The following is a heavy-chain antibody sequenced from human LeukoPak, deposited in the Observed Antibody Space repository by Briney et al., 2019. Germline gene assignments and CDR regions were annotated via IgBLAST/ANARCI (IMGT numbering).Heavy chain of an antibody. CDR2: IYTSGST. J-gene: IGHJ3*02. Sequence: SETLSLTCTVSDGSISSGSYYWSWIRQPAGKGLEWIGRIYTSGSTNYNPSLKSRVTISIDTSKNQFSLKLSSVTAADTAVYYCARGEGYCSSTSCYNDAFDIWGQGTMVTVSS. V-gene: IGHV4-61*02. D-gene: IGHD2-2*02. CDR3: ARGEGYCSSTSCYNDAFDI. CDR1: DGSISSGSYY.